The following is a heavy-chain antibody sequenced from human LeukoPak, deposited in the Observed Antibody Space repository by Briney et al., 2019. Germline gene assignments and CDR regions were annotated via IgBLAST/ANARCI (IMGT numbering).Heavy chain of an antibody. CDR1: GYTFTSYY. J-gene: IGHJ5*02. CDR2: INPNSGGT. V-gene: IGHV1-2*02. D-gene: IGHD2-21*01. CDR3: ARADRLDGGPYLIGP. Sequence: ASVKVSCKASGYTFTSYYMHGVRQAPGQGLEWMGWINPNSGGTSSAQKFQGRVTMTRDTSITTVYMEVSWLTSDDTAIYYCARADRLDGGPYLIGPWGQGTLVTVSS.